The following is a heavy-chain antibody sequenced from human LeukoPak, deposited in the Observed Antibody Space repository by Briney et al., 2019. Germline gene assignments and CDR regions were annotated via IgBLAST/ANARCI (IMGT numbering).Heavy chain of an antibody. CDR3: ARGVHVLETRGPYDY. CDR2: MNPNRGNT. Sequence: ASVKVSCTAYGYTFTSYDINWVRQATGQGLEWMGWMNPNRGNTGYAQKFQGRVTMTRNTSISTDYMELSSLRSEDTAVYYCARGVHVLETRGPYDYWGQGTLVTVSS. D-gene: IGHD2-8*02. V-gene: IGHV1-8*01. CDR1: GYTFTSYD. J-gene: IGHJ4*02.